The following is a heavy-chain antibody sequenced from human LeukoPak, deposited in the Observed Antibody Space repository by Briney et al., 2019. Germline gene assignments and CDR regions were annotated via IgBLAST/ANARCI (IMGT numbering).Heavy chain of an antibody. CDR1: GFNFRSYE. D-gene: IGHD6-19*01. Sequence: GGSLRLPCAASGFNFRSYEMNWVRQAPGKGLEWVSYISNTDETRTYADSVKGRFTISRDNAKNSLHLEMNSLRAEDTAVYYCAREIVSAVAGNFDYWGQGTLVTVSS. J-gene: IGHJ4*02. CDR3: AREIVSAVAGNFDY. V-gene: IGHV3-48*03. CDR2: ISNTDETR.